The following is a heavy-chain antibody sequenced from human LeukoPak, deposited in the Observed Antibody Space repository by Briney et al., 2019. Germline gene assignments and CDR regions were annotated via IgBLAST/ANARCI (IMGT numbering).Heavy chain of an antibody. CDR2: IIAFHDKT. CDR1: GYTFTSYG. V-gene: IGHV1-18*01. Sequence: ASVKVSCKASGYTFTSYGISWVRQAPGQGLEWMGWIIAFHDKTNYAQKLQGRVTMTTDTSTSTAYMELRSLRSDDTAVYYCATEYCSGTSCYQVLGYWGQGTLFTVSS. CDR3: ATEYCSGTSCYQVLGY. D-gene: IGHD2-2*01. J-gene: IGHJ4*02.